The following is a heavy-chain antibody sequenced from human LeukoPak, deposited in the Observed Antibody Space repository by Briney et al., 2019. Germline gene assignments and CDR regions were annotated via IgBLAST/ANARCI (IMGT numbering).Heavy chain of an antibody. J-gene: IGHJ4*02. D-gene: IGHD2-2*01. Sequence: IWYDGSKTSYTDSVKGRFTVSRDISKNTVYLQMNGLKAEDTAVYYCARDDCSTTPCYAYWGQGTLVTVSS. CDR2: IWYDGSKT. V-gene: IGHV3-33*01. CDR3: ARDDCSTTPCYAY.